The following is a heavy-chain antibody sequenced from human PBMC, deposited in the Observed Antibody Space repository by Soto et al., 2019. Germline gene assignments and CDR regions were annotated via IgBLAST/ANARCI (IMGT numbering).Heavy chain of an antibody. CDR1: GGSIRSFY. CDR2: IYYSGST. Sequence: PSEILSLTCTVSGGSIRSFYWSWIRQPPGKGLEWIGYIYYSGSTNYNPSLKSRVTISVDTSKNQFSLKLSSVTAADTAVYYCARLDHYYDNPGYWGQGTLVTVSS. D-gene: IGHD3-22*01. CDR3: ARLDHYYDNPGY. V-gene: IGHV4-59*08. J-gene: IGHJ4*02.